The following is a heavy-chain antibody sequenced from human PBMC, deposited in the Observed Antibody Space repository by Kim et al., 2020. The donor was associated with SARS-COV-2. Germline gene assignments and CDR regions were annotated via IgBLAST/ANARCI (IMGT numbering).Heavy chain of an antibody. CDR2: INSDGRNT. V-gene: IGHV3-74*01. J-gene: IGHJ4*02. CDR3: ARGGVYSFGPFPF. D-gene: IGHD3-16*01. Sequence: GGSLRLSCAASGFTFSNYWMHWVRQVPGKGLVWVSRINSDGRNTTYADSVKGRFTISRDNAKNTLYLQMNSLRAEDTAVYFCARGGVYSFGPFPFWGQGTLVTVSS. CDR1: GFTFSNYW.